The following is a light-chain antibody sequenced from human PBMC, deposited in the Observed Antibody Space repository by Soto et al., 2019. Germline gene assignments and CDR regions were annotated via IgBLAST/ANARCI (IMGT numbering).Light chain of an antibody. V-gene: IGKV3-15*01. CDR3: QQYNTWPPWT. Sequence: VVMTQSPATLSVSPGESATLSCRASQSVNSDLAWYQQKFGQAPRLLIYAASTRATGIPARFSGSGSGTEFTLTISSLRSEDFAVYSCQQYNTWPPWTFGQGTRVEI. CDR1: QSVNSD. CDR2: AAS. J-gene: IGKJ1*01.